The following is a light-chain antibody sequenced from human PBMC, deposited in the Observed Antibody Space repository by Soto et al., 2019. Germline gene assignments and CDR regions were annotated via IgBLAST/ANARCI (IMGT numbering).Light chain of an antibody. J-gene: IGKJ1*01. CDR1: QSVSSSY. Sequence: EIVLTQSPGTLSLSPGERATLSCRASQSVSSSYLAWYQQKPGQAPRLLIYDASIRATGIPDRISGSGSGTDFTLTIGRLEPEDFAVYYCQQYGGSPRTFGQGTKVDI. CDR2: DAS. CDR3: QQYGGSPRT. V-gene: IGKV3-20*01.